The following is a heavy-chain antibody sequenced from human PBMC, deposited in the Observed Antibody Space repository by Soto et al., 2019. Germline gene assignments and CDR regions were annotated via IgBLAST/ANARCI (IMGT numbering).Heavy chain of an antibody. J-gene: IGHJ3*02. Sequence: QVQLVESGGGVVQPGRSLRLSCAASGFTFSSYGMHWVRQAPGKGLEWVAVIWYDGSNKYYADSVKGRFTISRDNSKNTLYLQMNSLRAEDTAVYYCAREGPRGATIQRVGAFDIWGQGTMVTVSS. D-gene: IGHD5-12*01. CDR2: IWYDGSNK. V-gene: IGHV3-33*01. CDR1: GFTFSSYG. CDR3: AREGPRGATIQRVGAFDI.